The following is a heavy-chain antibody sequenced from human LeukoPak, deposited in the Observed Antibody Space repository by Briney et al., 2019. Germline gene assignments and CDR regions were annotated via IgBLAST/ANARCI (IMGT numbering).Heavy chain of an antibody. J-gene: IGHJ4*02. Sequence: GGSLRLSCAASGFTFSSSAMSWVRQARGKGLEWVSAISNNGGYTYYADSVQGRFTISRDNSKSTLCLQMNSLRAEDTAVYYCAKQLGYCSDGSCYFPYWGQGTLVTVSS. CDR1: GFTFSSSA. V-gene: IGHV3-23*01. CDR2: ISNNGGYT. D-gene: IGHD2-15*01. CDR3: AKQLGYCSDGSCYFPY.